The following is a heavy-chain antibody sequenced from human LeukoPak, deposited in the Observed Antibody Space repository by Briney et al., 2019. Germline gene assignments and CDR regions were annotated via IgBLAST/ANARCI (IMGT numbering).Heavy chain of an antibody. CDR1: GFTFSSYS. CDR2: ISSSSSYI. J-gene: IGHJ4*02. D-gene: IGHD3-3*01. Sequence: KPGGSLRLSCAASGFTFSSYSMNWVRQAPGKGLEWVSSISSSSSYIYYADSVKGRFTISRDNAKNSLYLQMNSLRAEDTAVYYCARDILIFGVVIYFDYWGQGTLVTVSS. V-gene: IGHV3-21*01. CDR3: ARDILIFGVVIYFDY.